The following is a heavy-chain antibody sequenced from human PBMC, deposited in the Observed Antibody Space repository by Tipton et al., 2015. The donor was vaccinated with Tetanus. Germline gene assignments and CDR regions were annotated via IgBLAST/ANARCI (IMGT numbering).Heavy chain of an antibody. Sequence: TLSLTCTVSGGSISSYYWSWIRQPPGKGLEWIGHIYYSGSTNYNPFLKSRVTISVDTSKNQFSLKLSSVTAADTAVYYCARGGLGEVGYWGQGTLVTVSS. J-gene: IGHJ4*02. D-gene: IGHD2-15*01. CDR3: ARGGLGEVGY. V-gene: IGHV4-59*01. CDR2: IYYSGST. CDR1: GGSISSYY.